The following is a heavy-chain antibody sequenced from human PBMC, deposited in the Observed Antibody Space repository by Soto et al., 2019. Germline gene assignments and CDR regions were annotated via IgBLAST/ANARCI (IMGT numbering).Heavy chain of an antibody. V-gene: IGHV1-24*01. CDR2: FDPEDGET. Sequence: ASVKVSCKVSEYTLTELSMHWVRQAPGKGLEWMGGFDPEDGETIYAQKFQGRVTMTEDTSTDTAYMELSSLRSEDTAVYYCATGRLGEVPAAIIDYWGQGTLVTVST. D-gene: IGHD2-2*01. CDR3: ATGRLGEVPAAIIDY. CDR1: EYTLTELS. J-gene: IGHJ4*02.